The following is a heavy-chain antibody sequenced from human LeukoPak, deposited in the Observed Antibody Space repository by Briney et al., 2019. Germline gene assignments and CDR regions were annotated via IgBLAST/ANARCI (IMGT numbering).Heavy chain of an antibody. D-gene: IGHD4-17*01. CDR1: GFTFSSYA. J-gene: IGHJ4*02. CDR2: ISYDGSNK. CDR3: ARSYYGDYFDY. V-gene: IGHV3-30*04. Sequence: GRSLRPSCAAPGFTFSSYAMHWVRQAPGKGLEWVAVISYDGSNKYYADSVKGRFTISRDNSKNTLYLQMNSLRAEDTAVYYCARSYYGDYFDYWGQGTLVTVSS.